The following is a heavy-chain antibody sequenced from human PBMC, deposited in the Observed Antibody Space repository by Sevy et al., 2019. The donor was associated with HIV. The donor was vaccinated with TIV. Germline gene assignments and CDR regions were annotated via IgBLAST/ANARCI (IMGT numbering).Heavy chain of an antibody. D-gene: IGHD2-15*01. CDR3: AKDQEDIVVVVAAPGSMDV. CDR2: ISGSGGST. Sequence: GGSLRLSCAASGFTFSSYAMSWARQAPGKGLEWVSAISGSGGSTYYADSVKGRFTLSRDNSKNTLYRQMNSLRAEDTAVYYCAKDQEDIVVVVAAPGSMDVWGQGTTVTVSS. V-gene: IGHV3-23*01. CDR1: GFTFSSYA. J-gene: IGHJ6*02.